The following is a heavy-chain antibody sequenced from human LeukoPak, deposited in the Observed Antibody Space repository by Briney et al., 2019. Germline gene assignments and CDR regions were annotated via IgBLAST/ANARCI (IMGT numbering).Heavy chain of an antibody. CDR3: ARGRAVDI. J-gene: IGHJ3*02. CDR2: IKPDDSEI. V-gene: IGHV3-7*04. Sequence: GGSLRLSCVASGFTFTNNWMTWVRQVPGKGLEWVANIKPDDSEIYYVASVKGRFTISRDNAKNSVFLQMNSLRVEDTAIYYCARGRAVDIWGRGQWSPSPQ. CDR1: GFTFTNNW.